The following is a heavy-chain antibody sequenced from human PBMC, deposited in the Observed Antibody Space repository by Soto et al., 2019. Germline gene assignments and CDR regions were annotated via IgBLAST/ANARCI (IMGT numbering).Heavy chain of an antibody. V-gene: IGHV3-23*01. CDR2: ISANGVST. Sequence: GGSLRLSCVASGFTLSSFAMSWVRQAPGKGLEWVSGISANGVSTYYTDSVKGQFTISRDNSRNTLYLQVNRLRAEDTAVYYCAKSKSRTWTYFDSWGQGTLVTVSS. D-gene: IGHD1-1*01. J-gene: IGHJ4*02. CDR1: GFTLSSFA. CDR3: AKSKSRTWTYFDS.